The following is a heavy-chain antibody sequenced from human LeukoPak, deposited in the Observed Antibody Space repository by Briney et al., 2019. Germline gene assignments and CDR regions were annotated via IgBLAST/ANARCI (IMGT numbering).Heavy chain of an antibody. D-gene: IGHD6-19*01. Sequence: GGSLRLSCAASGFTFRAYIMHWVRQAPGKGLEWVSVITSDGTKEYYADAVKGRFTISRDNSKTTVYLHMNSPRVEDTAVYYCGRSYGWYLDYWGQGTLVTVSS. CDR1: GFTFRAYI. J-gene: IGHJ4*02. CDR3: GRSYGWYLDY. CDR2: ITSDGTKE. V-gene: IGHV3-30-3*01.